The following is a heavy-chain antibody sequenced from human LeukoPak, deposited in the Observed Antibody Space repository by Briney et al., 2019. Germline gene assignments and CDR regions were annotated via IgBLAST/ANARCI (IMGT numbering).Heavy chain of an antibody. Sequence: GGSLRLSCAASGFTFSSYTMYCVRQAPGKGLVWVSRISGDETTTTYADSVMGRFTISRDNAKNTLYLQMDSLRAEDTAVYYCARAQVGSPTDYWGKGTLVTVSS. V-gene: IGHV3-74*01. D-gene: IGHD1-26*01. CDR2: ISGDETTT. CDR1: GFTFSSYT. J-gene: IGHJ4*02. CDR3: ARAQVGSPTDY.